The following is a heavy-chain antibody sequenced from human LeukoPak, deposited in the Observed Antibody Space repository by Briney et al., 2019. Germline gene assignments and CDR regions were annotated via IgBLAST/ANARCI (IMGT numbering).Heavy chain of an antibody. CDR3: ARVTVTTRSRREDY. CDR2: INPNSGGT. V-gene: IGHV1-2*02. Sequence: ASVKVSCKASGCTFTGYYMHWVRQAPGQGLEWMGWINPNSGGTNYAQKFQGRVTMTRDTSISTAYMELSRLRSDDTAVYYCARVTVTTRSRREDYWGQGTLVTVSS. D-gene: IGHD4-17*01. CDR1: GCTFTGYY. J-gene: IGHJ4*02.